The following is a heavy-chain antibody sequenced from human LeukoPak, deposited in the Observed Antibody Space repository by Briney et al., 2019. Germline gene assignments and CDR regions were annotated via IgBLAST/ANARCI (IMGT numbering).Heavy chain of an antibody. CDR2: ISYDGSNK. D-gene: IGHD6-6*01. V-gene: IGHV3-30*19. CDR3: ARDRRIAARDGMDV. Sequence: PGGSLRLSCAASGFTFSSYGMHWVRQAPGKGLEWVAVISYDGSNKYYADSVKGRFTISRDNSKNTLYLQMNSLRAEDTAVYYCARDRRIAARDGMDVWGQGTTVTVSS. CDR1: GFTFSSYG. J-gene: IGHJ6*02.